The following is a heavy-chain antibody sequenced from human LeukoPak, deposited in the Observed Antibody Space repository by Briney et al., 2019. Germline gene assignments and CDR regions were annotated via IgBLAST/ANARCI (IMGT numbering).Heavy chain of an antibody. CDR1: GGTFSSYA. J-gene: IGHJ4*02. CDR3: ARDYSTSITIFGVVIPGYFDY. V-gene: IGHV1-69*13. CDR2: IIPIFGTA. Sequence: ASVKVSCKASGGTFSSYAISWVRQAPGQGLEWMGGIIPIFGTANYAQKFQGRVTITADESTSTAYMELSSLRSEDTAVYYCARDYSTSITIFGVVIPGYFDYWGQGTLVTVSS. D-gene: IGHD3-3*01.